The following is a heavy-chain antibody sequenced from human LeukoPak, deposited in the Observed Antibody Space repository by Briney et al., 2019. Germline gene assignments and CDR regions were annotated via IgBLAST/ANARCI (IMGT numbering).Heavy chain of an antibody. CDR3: ARPYYYDSRIDP. D-gene: IGHD3-22*01. Sequence: PSQTLSLTCTVSGGSISSGDYHWSWIRQPPGKGLEWVGYMYYSGSTYYNPSLKSRVTISVDTSKNQFSLQLSSVTAADTAVYYCARPYYYDSRIDPWGQGTLVTVSS. CDR2: MYYSGST. V-gene: IGHV4-30-4*01. J-gene: IGHJ5*02. CDR1: GGSISSGDYH.